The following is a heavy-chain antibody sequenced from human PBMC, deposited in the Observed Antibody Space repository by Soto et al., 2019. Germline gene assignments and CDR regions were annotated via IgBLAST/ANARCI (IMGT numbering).Heavy chain of an antibody. V-gene: IGHV3-23*01. Sequence: PGGSLTLSCAASGFTFRSYAMSWVREAPGKGLEWVSGISGSGGSTYYADSVKGRFTISRDNSKNTLYLQMNSLRAEDTAVYYCAKEIAVAGPSYFDYWGQGTLVTVSS. CDR3: AKEIAVAGPSYFDY. CDR2: ISGSGGST. J-gene: IGHJ4*02. CDR1: GFTFRSYA. D-gene: IGHD6-19*01.